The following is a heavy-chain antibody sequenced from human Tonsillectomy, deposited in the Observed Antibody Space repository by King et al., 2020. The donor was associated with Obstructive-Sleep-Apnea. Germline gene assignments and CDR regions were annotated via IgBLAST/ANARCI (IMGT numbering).Heavy chain of an antibody. J-gene: IGHJ6*02. Sequence: QLQESGPGLVKPSETLSLTCTVSGSSISSGYYWGWIRQPPGKGLEWIGSIYHSGSTYYNPSLKSRVTISVDTSKNQFSLKLSSVTAADTAVYYCARDGCSSTSCYSDYYYYYGMDVWGQGTTVTVSS. CDR3: ARDGCSSTSCYSDYYYYYGMDV. CDR1: GSSISSGYY. CDR2: IYHSGST. D-gene: IGHD2-2*01. V-gene: IGHV4-38-2*02.